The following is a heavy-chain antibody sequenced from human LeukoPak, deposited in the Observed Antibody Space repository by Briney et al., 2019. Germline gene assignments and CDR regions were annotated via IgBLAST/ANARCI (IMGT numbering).Heavy chain of an antibody. V-gene: IGHV4-39*07. D-gene: IGHD4-17*01. CDR3: AEAIHGDYAVGAFDI. CDR1: GGSISSSSYY. CDR2: IYYSGST. J-gene: IGHJ3*02. Sequence: PSETLSLTCTVSGGSISSSSYYWGWIRQPPGKGLEWIGSIYYSGSTYYNPSLKSRVTISVDTSKNQFSLKLSSVTAADTAVYYCAEAIHGDYAVGAFDIWGQGTMVTVSS.